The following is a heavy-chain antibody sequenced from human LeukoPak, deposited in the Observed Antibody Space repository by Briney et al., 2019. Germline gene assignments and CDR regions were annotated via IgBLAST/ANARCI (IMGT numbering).Heavy chain of an antibody. V-gene: IGHV3-7*03. Sequence: GGSLRLSCAASGFIFGKYWMSWVRQAPGKGLEWVANIKLDESEKNYVDSVKGRFTISRDNTKNSLYLQVNSLRAEDTAVFYCARDQYDTWSRRGNFDSWGQGTLVIVSS. CDR1: GFIFGKYW. D-gene: IGHD3-3*01. CDR3: ARDQYDTWSRRGNFDS. CDR2: IKLDESEK. J-gene: IGHJ4*02.